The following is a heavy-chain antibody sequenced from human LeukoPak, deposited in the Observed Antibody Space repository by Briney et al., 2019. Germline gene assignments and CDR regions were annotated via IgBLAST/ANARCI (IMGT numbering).Heavy chain of an antibody. CDR3: ARTHYYDSSGVLYFDY. CDR1: GGSISSYY. V-gene: IGHV4-4*07. J-gene: IGHJ4*02. D-gene: IGHD3-22*01. Sequence: PSETLSLTXTVSGGSISSYYWSWIWQPAGKGLEWIGRIYTSGSTNYNPSLKSRVTMSVDTSKNQFSLKLSSVTAADTAVYYCARTHYYDSSGVLYFDYWGQGTLVTVSS. CDR2: IYTSGST.